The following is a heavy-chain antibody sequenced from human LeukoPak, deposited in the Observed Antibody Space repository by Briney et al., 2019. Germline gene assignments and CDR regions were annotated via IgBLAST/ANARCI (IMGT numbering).Heavy chain of an antibody. V-gene: IGHV4-61*02. Sequence: SQTLSLTCTVSGGSISSGSYYWSWIRQPAGKGLEWIGRIYTSGSTNYNPPLKSRVTISVDTSKNQFSLKLSSVTAADTAVYYCASQDRLEVSDGDYWGQGTLVTVSS. CDR1: GGSISSGSYY. CDR2: IYTSGST. CDR3: ASQDRLEVSDGDY. J-gene: IGHJ4*02. D-gene: IGHD2-21*01.